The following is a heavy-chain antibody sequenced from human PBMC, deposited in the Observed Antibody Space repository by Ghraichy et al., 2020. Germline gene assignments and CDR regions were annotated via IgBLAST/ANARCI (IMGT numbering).Heavy chain of an antibody. CDR3: AGALYTDAFDI. CDR1: GGSFSAYY. Sequence: SETLSLTCAVYGGSFSAYYWSWVRQPPGKGLEWIGEINLSGSTNYKSSLKSRVTISLDTSKNQVFLRLNSVTAADTAMYYCAGALYTDAFDIWGQGTMITVSS. CDR2: INLSGST. V-gene: IGHV4-34*01. J-gene: IGHJ3*02. D-gene: IGHD1-1*01.